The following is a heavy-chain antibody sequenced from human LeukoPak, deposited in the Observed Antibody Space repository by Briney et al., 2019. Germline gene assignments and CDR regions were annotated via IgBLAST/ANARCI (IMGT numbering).Heavy chain of an antibody. CDR2: ISFDGSNT. J-gene: IGHJ4*01. Sequence: GGSLRLSCAASGFTFSNYAMNWVRQAPGKGLEWVAVISFDGSNTYYADSVNGRFTISTDNSNDTVFLQMNNLRPDDTAVYYCARDRRWFGALDYWGQGTLVTVSS. V-gene: IGHV3-30-3*01. D-gene: IGHD3-10*01. CDR3: ARDRRWFGALDY. CDR1: GFTFSNYA.